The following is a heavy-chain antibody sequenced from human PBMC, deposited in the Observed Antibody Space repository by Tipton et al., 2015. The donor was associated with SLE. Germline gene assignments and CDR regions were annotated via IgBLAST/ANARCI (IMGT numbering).Heavy chain of an antibody. V-gene: IGHV4-59*11. D-gene: IGHD2-21*02. Sequence: TLSLTCTVSDVSITSHYWSWVRQPPGKGLEWIGYISYDGSTNYNPSLKSRVTISGDTSRNQISLHLRSVAAADTAVYFCARGVKTADYWGQGTLVTVSS. CDR1: DVSITSHY. CDR3: ARGVKTADY. J-gene: IGHJ4*02. CDR2: ISYDGST.